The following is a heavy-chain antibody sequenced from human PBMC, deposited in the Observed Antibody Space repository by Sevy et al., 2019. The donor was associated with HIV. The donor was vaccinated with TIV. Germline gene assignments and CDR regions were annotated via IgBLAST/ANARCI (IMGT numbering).Heavy chain of an antibody. Sequence: GGSLRLSCAASGFTFSSYAMSWVRQAPGKGLEWVSAISGSGGSTYYADSVKGRFTISRENSKNTLYLQMNSLGAEDTAVYYCAKSRDSSGWYSDYWGQGTLVTVPS. V-gene: IGHV3-23*01. CDR3: AKSRDSSGWYSDY. CDR2: ISGSGGST. CDR1: GFTFSSYA. J-gene: IGHJ4*02. D-gene: IGHD6-19*01.